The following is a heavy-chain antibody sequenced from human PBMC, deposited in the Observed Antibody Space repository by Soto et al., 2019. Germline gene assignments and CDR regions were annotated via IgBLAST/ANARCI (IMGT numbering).Heavy chain of an antibody. CDR1: GFTFSTYW. Sequence: EVQLVESGGGLVQPGGSLRLSCAASGFTFSTYWMNWVLQAPGKGLEWVANIKEDGSEEYYVDSVKGRFTISRDNAKNSLYLDMNSLRGEDTAVYYCARDWGAPGRGSAFGYYYHFGMDVWGQGTTVTVPS. CDR2: IKEDGSEE. J-gene: IGHJ6*02. D-gene: IGHD3-16*01. CDR3: ARDWGAPGRGSAFGYYYHFGMDV. V-gene: IGHV3-7*05.